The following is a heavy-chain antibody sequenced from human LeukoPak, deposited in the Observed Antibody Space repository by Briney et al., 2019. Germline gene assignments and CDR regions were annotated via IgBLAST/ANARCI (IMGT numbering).Heavy chain of an antibody. CDR3: ARSNIATRRGDNWFDP. CDR1: GGTFSSYA. J-gene: IGHJ5*02. D-gene: IGHD6-6*01. CDR2: IIPMFGRA. Sequence: GASVKVSCKASGGTFSSYAISWVRQAPGQGLEWMGRIIPMFGRAKYAQKFQGRVTITADKSTSTAYMELSSLRSEDTAVYYCARSNIATRRGDNWFDPWGQGTLVTVSS. V-gene: IGHV1-69*04.